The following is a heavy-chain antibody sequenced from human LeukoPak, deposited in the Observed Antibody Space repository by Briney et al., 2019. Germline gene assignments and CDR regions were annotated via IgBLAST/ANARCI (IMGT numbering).Heavy chain of an antibody. CDR1: GFTVSSNY. CDR2: IYSDGST. Sequence: GGSLRLSCAASGFTVSSNYMSWVRQAPGKGLEWVSIIYSDGSTYYADSVKGRFTISRDNSKNTLYLQMDSLRAEDTALYYCARAAAETGAFRDNWFDPWGQGTLVTVSS. V-gene: IGHV3-66*01. J-gene: IGHJ5*02. D-gene: IGHD2-8*02. CDR3: ARAAAETGAFRDNWFDP.